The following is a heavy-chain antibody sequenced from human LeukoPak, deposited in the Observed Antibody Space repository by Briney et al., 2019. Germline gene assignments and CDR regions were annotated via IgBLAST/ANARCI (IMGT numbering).Heavy chain of an antibody. J-gene: IGHJ4*02. CDR1: GFTFSNYS. V-gene: IGHV3-21*01. D-gene: IGHD2-8*02. CDR2: ISSSSSYI. CDR3: ARVFRTGYYFDY. Sequence: AGGSLRLSYAASGFTFSNYSMNWVRQAPGKGLEWVSSISSSSSYIYYADSVKGRFTISRDNAKNSLYLQMNSLRAEDTAVYYCARVFRTGYYFDYWGQGTLVTVSS.